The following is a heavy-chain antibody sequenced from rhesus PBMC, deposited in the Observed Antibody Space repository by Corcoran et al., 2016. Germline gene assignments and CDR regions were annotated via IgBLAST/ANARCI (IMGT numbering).Heavy chain of an antibody. J-gene: IGHJ3*01. D-gene: IGHD5-24*01. V-gene: IGHV1-151*01. CDR1: GYTFSIYA. CDR2: IVPLVGIT. Sequence: QVQLVQSGAEVKKPGASVKLSCKASGYTFSIYAISWVRQAPGPGLEWMGGIVPLVGITNYAQKFQGRGTITGETSTSTAYMEMSSLRAEETAVYYCAIGSTAGTVLIDAFDFWGQGLRVTVSS. CDR3: AIGSTAGTVLIDAFDF.